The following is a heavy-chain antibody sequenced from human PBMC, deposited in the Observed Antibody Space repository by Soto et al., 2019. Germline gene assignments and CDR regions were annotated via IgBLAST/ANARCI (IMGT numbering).Heavy chain of an antibody. J-gene: IGHJ4*02. CDR1: GYIFTSYG. CDR3: AKSPRGGSSSYFDG. CDR2: IMPILGIA. Sequence: ASVKVSCKASGYIFTSYGISWVRQAPGQGLEWMGRIMPILGIANYPQKFQGRVTITADKSTTTAYMELSSLRSEDTAMYYCAKSPRGGSSSYFDGWGQGAQVTVSS. V-gene: IGHV1-69*04. D-gene: IGHD6-6*01.